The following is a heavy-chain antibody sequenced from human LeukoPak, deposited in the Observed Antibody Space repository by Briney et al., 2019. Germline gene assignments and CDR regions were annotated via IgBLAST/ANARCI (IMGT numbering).Heavy chain of an antibody. Sequence: GGSLRLSCAASGFTFSSYAMSWVRQAPGKGLEWVSAISGSGGSTYYADSVKGRFTISRDNSKNTLYLQMNSLRAEDTAVYYCCYSGSRYNQRLYYYYMDVWGKGTTVTISS. CDR1: GFTFSSYA. CDR3: CYSGSRYNQRLYYYYMDV. D-gene: IGHD3-10*01. J-gene: IGHJ6*03. CDR2: ISGSGGST. V-gene: IGHV3-23*01.